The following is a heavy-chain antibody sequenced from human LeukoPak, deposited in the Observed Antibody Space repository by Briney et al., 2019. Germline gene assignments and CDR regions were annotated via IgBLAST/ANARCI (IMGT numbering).Heavy chain of an antibody. J-gene: IGHJ4*02. V-gene: IGHV3-9*01. CDR3: AKDITEVATVIHY. Sequence: GGSLRLSCAASGFTFDDYAMHWVRQAPGKGLEWVSGISWNSGSIGYADSVKGRFTISRDNAKNSLHLQMNSLRAEDTALYYCAKDITEVATVIHYWGQGTLVTVSS. CDR1: GFTFDDYA. CDR2: ISWNSGSI. D-gene: IGHD5-12*01.